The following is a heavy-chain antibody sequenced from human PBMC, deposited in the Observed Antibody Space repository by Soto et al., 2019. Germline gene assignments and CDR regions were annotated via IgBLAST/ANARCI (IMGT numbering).Heavy chain of an antibody. J-gene: IGHJ3*02. CDR1: GFTFSSYG. Sequence: LGGSRILSCAASGFTFSSYGMHWVRQAPGKGLEWVAVIWYDGSNKYYADSVKGRFTISRDNSKNTLYLQMNSLRAEDTAVYYCARDIRRASGRRGAFDIWGQGTMVTVSS. V-gene: IGHV3-33*01. CDR2: IWYDGSNK. D-gene: IGHD6-19*01. CDR3: ARDIRRASGRRGAFDI.